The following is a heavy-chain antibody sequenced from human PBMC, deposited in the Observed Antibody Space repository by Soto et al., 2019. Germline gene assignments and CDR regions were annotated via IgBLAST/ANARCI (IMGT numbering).Heavy chain of an antibody. CDR1: GFVFHDYA. CDR3: ARPGRFNFDVLTGSHFDT. V-gene: IGHV3-9*01. D-gene: IGHD3-9*01. J-gene: IGHJ5*02. CDR2: ISWNGAMI. Sequence: EVQLVESGGGLIQPGRSLRLSCAASGFVFHDYAMHWVRQAPGKGLEWVSGISWNGAMIAYADSVKGRFTISRDNAKNSLYLQMNSLRAEDTALYYCARPGRFNFDVLTGSHFDTWGQGTPVTVSS.